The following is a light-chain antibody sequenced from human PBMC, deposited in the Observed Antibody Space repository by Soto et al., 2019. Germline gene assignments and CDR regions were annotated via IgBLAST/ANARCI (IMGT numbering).Light chain of an antibody. CDR2: ANN. V-gene: IGLV1-40*01. CDR1: SSNIGAGYD. J-gene: IGLJ2*01. Sequence: QSVLTQPPSVSGAPGQRVTISCTGSSSNIGAGYDVHWYQQLPGTAPKLLISANNNRPAGVPDRCSGFNSGASAALAITGLLVEDEADYYCQSYDSSLSGSVVFGGGTKLTVL. CDR3: QSYDSSLSGSVV.